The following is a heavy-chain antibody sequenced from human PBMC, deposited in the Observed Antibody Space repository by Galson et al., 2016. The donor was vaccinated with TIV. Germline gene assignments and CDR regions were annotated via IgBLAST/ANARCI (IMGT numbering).Heavy chain of an antibody. J-gene: IGHJ4*02. D-gene: IGHD7-27*01. CDR2: FNPDSGAT. CDR3: ARVNWARAFDY. CDR1: GYIFINYY. Sequence: SVKVSCKASGYIFINYYIHWVRQAPGQGLEWLGWFNPDSGATQYAQKFQGRVTMTRDTSISTAYMELRRLIADDTAVYYFARVNWARAFDYWGQGTPVTVSS. V-gene: IGHV1-2*02.